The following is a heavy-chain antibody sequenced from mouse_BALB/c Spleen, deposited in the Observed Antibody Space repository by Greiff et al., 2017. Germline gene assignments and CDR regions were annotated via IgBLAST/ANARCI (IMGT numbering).Heavy chain of an antibody. J-gene: IGHJ2*01. Sequence: EVMLVESGGGLVKPGGSLKLSRAASGFPFSSYAMSLVRPTPEKRLEWVATVSSGGSYTYYPDSVKGRFTLSRDSAKNTLYLQMSSRRCEDTAMYKCARQGDCDGSSYYLDDWGQGTTVTVSA. D-gene: IGHD1-1*01. V-gene: IGHV5-9-3*01. CDR3: ARQGDCDGSSYYLDD. CDR2: VSSGGSYT. CDR1: GFPFSSYA.